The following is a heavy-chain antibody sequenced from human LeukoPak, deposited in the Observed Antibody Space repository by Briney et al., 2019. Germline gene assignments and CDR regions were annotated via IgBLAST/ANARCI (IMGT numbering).Heavy chain of an antibody. V-gene: IGHV3-21*01. CDR3: ARVGPIWYYYYYYMDV. Sequence: GGSLRLSCAASGFTFSSYSMNWVRQAPGKGLEWVSSISSSSSYIYYADSVKGRFTISRDNAKNSLYLQMNSLRAEDTAVYYCARVGPIWYYYYYYMDVWGKGTTVTISS. CDR1: GFTFSSYS. J-gene: IGHJ6*03. CDR2: ISSSSSYI.